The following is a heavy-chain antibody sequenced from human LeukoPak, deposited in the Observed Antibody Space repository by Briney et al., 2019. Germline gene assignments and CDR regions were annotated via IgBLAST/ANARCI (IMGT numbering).Heavy chain of an antibody. V-gene: IGHV1-2*06. CDR2: INPKNGDT. J-gene: IGHJ4*02. Sequence: GASVKVSCKAPGYTFTGYYIHWVRQAPGQGLEWMGQINPKNGDTRYLQEFQGRVTMTRDTSIGTVYMELSSLRSEDTAVYYCAKFNSTDYYFDYWGQGTLVTVSS. CDR3: AKFNSTDYYFDY. CDR1: GYTFTGYY. D-gene: IGHD4-17*01.